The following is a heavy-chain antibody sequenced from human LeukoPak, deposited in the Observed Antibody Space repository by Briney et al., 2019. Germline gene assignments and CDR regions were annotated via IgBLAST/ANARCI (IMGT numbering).Heavy chain of an antibody. CDR3: ARRGSSIIVTGGAFDI. V-gene: IGHV4-39*01. CDR2: IYYGGST. D-gene: IGHD1-20*01. CDR1: GGFISSSSYY. J-gene: IGHJ3*02. Sequence: PSETLSLTCTVSGGFISSSSYYWDWIRQPPGKGLEWSGSIYYGGSTYYNPSLKSRLTISVDTSKNQFALKLSSVTAAATAVYYCARRGSSIIVTGGAFDIWGPGTMVTVSS.